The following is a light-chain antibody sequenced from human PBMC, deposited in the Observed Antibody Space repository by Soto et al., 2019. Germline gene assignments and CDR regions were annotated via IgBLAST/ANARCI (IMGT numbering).Light chain of an antibody. Sequence: EIVLTQSPGTLSLSPGERATLSCGASQSVTSNYLAWYQQKPGQAPRLLIFGASIRVKGIPDRFIGSGSGTDFTLTISSLEPEDFAVYYFQHYVTSLTTFGQGTKVEVK. V-gene: IGKV3-20*01. CDR2: GAS. CDR3: QHYVTSLTT. J-gene: IGKJ1*01. CDR1: QSVTSNY.